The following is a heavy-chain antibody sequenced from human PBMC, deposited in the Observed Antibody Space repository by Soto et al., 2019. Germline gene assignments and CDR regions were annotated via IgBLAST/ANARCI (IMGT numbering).Heavy chain of an antibody. CDR3: VRGSDSSGYYRPFFDL. D-gene: IGHD3-22*01. Sequence: PGGSLRLSCAASGFTFNSYGMHWVRQAPGKGLEWVAVISYDGSNKSYADSVKGRFTISRDNSKNTLYLQMKSLRAEDTAIYYCVRGSDSSGYYRPFFDLWGQGTLVTVSS. V-gene: IGHV3-30*03. J-gene: IGHJ4*02. CDR1: GFTFNSYG. CDR2: ISYDGSNK.